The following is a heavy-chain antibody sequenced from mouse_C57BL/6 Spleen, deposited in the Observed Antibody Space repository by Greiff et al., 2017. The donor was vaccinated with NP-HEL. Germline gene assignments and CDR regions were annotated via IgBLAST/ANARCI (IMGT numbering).Heavy chain of an antibody. CDR2: IYPGDGDT. D-gene: IGHD4-1*01. Sequence: QVQLQQSGPELVKPGASVKISCKASGYAFSSSWMNWVKQRPGKGLEWIGRIYPGDGDTNYNGKFKGKATLTADKSSSTAYMQLSSLTSEDSAVYFCAQTGTWYFDVWGTGTTVTVSS. CDR1: GYAFSSSW. J-gene: IGHJ1*03. V-gene: IGHV1-82*01. CDR3: AQTGTWYFDV.